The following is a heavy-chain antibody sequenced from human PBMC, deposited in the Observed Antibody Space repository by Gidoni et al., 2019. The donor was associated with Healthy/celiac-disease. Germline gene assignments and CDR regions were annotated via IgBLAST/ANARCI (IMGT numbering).Heavy chain of an antibody. D-gene: IGHD2-2*01. CDR2: IYPSGST. V-gene: IGHV4-61*02. CDR3: AREPTAALKNQYYYYYSGMDV. J-gene: IGHJ6*02. CDR1: GGSLSSGSHY. Sequence: QVQLQESGPGLVKPSQTLSLTCTVSGGSLSSGSHYWSWIRQPAGKGLEWIGRIYPSGSTTSNPSLQIRVTISVDTSKNQFSLKLSSVPAADTAVYYCAREPTAALKNQYYYYYSGMDVWGQGTTVTVSS.